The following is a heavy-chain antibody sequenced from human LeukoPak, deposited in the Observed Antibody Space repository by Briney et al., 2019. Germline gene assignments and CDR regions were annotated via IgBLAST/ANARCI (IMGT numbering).Heavy chain of an antibody. CDR1: GYSFTNYW. CDR3: AGGPTVYGMDV. Sequence: GESLKISCKDSGYSFTNYWIGWVRQMPGKSLESMGIIYPGDSHTRYSPSFQGQVTISADKSIGTAYLQWSSLKASDTAIYYCAGGPTVYGMDVWGQGTTVTVSS. CDR2: IYPGDSHT. D-gene: IGHD2-15*01. J-gene: IGHJ6*02. V-gene: IGHV5-51*01.